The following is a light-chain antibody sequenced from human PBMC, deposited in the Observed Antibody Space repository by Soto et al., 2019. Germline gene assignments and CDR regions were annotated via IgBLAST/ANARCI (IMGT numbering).Light chain of an antibody. J-gene: IGKJ3*01. Sequence: DIQMTQSPSSLSASVGDRVTITCRTSQSIRGSLNWYQQKPGKAPNLLIYAASRLQSGVPSRFSGSGSGTDFTLTISSLQPADFATYYCQQSYSTPFTFG. CDR1: QSIRGS. CDR3: QQSYSTPFT. V-gene: IGKV1-39*01. CDR2: AAS.